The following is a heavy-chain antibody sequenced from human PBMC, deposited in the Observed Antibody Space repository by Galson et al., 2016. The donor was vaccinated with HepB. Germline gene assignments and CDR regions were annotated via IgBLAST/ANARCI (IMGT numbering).Heavy chain of an antibody. V-gene: IGHV3-21*01. CDR1: GFTFSSYS. CDR2: ISSSSSDI. CDR3: ARTKLQLLYYFDY. Sequence: SLRLSCAASGFTFSSYSMNWVRQAPGKGLEWVPSISSSSSDIYYADSVKGRFTITRDNAKNSLYLRMNSLRAEDTAVSYCARTKLQLLYYFDYWGQGTLVTVSS. D-gene: IGHD5-18*01. J-gene: IGHJ4*02.